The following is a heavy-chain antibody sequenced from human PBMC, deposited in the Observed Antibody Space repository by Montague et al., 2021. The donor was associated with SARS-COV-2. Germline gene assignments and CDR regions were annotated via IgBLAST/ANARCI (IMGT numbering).Heavy chain of an antibody. Sequence: TLSPTCTVSGGSISSGTYYLSWFRQPSGKGLEWIGRADTSGITTYNPSLWSRYTISIVTSANQFSLNLRSVTAAYTAVYVCASEVELGRLSYFDNWGQGTLVAVSS. J-gene: IGHJ4*02. D-gene: IGHD3-16*02. CDR1: GGSISSGTYY. CDR3: ASEVELGRLSYFDN. V-gene: IGHV4-61*02. CDR2: ADTSGIT.